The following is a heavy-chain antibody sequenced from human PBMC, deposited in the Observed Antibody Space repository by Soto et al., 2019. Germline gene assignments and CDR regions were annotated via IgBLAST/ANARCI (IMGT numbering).Heavy chain of an antibody. D-gene: IGHD6-19*01. CDR3: AKDRGLVLSFYFDY. J-gene: IGHJ4*02. Sequence: EVQLVESGGGLVQPGRSLSLSCAASGFTFDDYAMHWVRQAPGKGLGGVSGISWNSGSIGYADSVKGRFTISRDNAKNSLYLQMNSLRAEDTALYYCAKDRGLVLSFYFDYWGQGTLVTVSS. V-gene: IGHV3-9*01. CDR1: GFTFDDYA. CDR2: ISWNSGSI.